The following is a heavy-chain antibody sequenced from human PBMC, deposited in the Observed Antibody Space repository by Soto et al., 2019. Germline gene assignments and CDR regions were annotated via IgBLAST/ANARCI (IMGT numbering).Heavy chain of an antibody. Sequence: ASVKVSCKASGYTSTNYGMHWVRQAPGQRLEWMGWINAGSGNTKYSQKFQGRITITRDTSASTVYMELSSLRSVDTAVYYCANDIIVIPGGDRLDYSSQRSLVPVSS. CDR2: INAGSGNT. J-gene: IGHJ4*02. CDR1: GYTSTNYG. V-gene: IGHV1-3*01. CDR3: ANDIIVIPGGDRLDY. D-gene: IGHD2-2*01.